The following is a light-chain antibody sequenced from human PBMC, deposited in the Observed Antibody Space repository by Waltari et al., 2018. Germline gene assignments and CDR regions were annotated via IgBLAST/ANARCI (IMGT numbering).Light chain of an antibody. CDR1: SSTIGSNY. V-gene: IGLV1-47*01. CDR3: VAWDDSLSATV. J-gene: IGLJ3*02. CDR2: RSE. Sequence: QSVLTQPPSASGTPGQRVTISCSGSSSTIGSNYVYWYQHLPGPAPKLLIYRSEQRPSGVPDRFSGSKSGTSASLAISELRSEDEADYYCVAWDDSLSATVFGGGTKLTVL.